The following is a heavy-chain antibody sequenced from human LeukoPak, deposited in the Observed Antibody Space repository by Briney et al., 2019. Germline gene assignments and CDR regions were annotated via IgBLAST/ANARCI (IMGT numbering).Heavy chain of an antibody. Sequence: SETLSLTCTVSGGSISSSSYYWGWIRQPPGKGLEWIGTIYYSGSPYYSPSLKSRVTISVDTSKNQFSLKLSSVTAADTAVYYRAGMTTVTLFDYWGQGTLVTVSS. V-gene: IGHV4-39*01. CDR2: IYYSGSP. CDR3: AGMTTVTLFDY. D-gene: IGHD4-17*01. J-gene: IGHJ4*02. CDR1: GGSISSSSYY.